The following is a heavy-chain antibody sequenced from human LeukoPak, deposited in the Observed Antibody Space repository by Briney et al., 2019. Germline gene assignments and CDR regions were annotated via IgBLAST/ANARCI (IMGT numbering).Heavy chain of an antibody. CDR1: GFTVSSNS. CDR2: IHSDNT. D-gene: IGHD4/OR15-4a*01. Sequence: PGGSLRLSCTVSGFTVSSNSMSWVRQAPGKGLEWVSFIHSDNTHYSDSVKGRFTISRDNSKNTLYLQMNSLRVEDTAVYFCARRAGAYSHPYDYWGQGTLVTVSS. CDR3: ARRAGAYSHPYDY. V-gene: IGHV3-53*01. J-gene: IGHJ4*02.